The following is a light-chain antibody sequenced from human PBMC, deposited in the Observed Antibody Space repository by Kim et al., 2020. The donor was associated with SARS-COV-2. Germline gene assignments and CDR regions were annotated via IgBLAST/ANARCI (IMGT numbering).Light chain of an antibody. CDR2: QDN. CDR1: KLGDKY. CDR3: QAWDSSTYV. J-gene: IGLJ1*01. Sequence: SYELTQPPSVSVFPGQTASITCSGDKLGDKYASWYQQKSGQSPVLVIYQDNKRPSGIPERFSGSNPGNTATLTISGTQAMDEADYYCQAWDSSTYVFGPGTEVTVL. V-gene: IGLV3-1*01.